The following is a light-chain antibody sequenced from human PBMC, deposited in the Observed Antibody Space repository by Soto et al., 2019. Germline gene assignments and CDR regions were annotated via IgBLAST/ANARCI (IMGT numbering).Light chain of an antibody. CDR3: QQTYRIPRA. CDR1: QSINYY. Sequence: DIEMTQSPSSLSAPVGDSVTITCRASQSINYYLNWYQQKVGEPPKLLIYAASSLQSGVPSRFSGSGSGADYTLTISRLQPEDFATYYCQQTYRIPRAVGQGTKVDIK. CDR2: AAS. V-gene: IGKV1-39*01. J-gene: IGKJ1*01.